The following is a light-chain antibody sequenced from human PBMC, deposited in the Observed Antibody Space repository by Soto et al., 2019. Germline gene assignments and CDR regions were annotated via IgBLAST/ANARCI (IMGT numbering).Light chain of an antibody. Sequence: QSALTQPASVSGCPGQSITISCTGTSSDVGAYKYVSWYQQHPGKAPKLMIYDVTNRPSGVSNRFSGSKSGNTASLTISGLQAEDEADYYCTSYTASNTNVFGTGTKVTVL. J-gene: IGLJ1*01. CDR2: DVT. CDR1: SSDVGAYKY. V-gene: IGLV2-14*01. CDR3: TSYTASNTNV.